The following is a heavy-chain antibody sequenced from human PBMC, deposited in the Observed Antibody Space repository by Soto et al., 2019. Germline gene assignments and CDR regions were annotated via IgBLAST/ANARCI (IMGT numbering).Heavy chain of an antibody. J-gene: IGHJ6*02. CDR2: ISGYNGNT. Sequence: QVQVVQSGDEVKKPGASVKVSCKASGYTFTNYGFSWVRQAPGQGLEWMGWISGYNGNTKYAEKFQGRVTMTTDTSTSTAHMDVRSLRSDDTAVYYYAREGQAPYYYHGMDVWGQGTAVTVSS. CDR1: GYTFTNYG. V-gene: IGHV1-18*01. CDR3: AREGQAPYYYHGMDV.